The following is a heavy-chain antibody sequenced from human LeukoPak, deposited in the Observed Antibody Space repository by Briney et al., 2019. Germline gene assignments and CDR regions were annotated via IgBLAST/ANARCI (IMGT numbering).Heavy chain of an antibody. V-gene: IGHV1-2*02. Sequence: ASVKVSCKASGYTFTGYYIHWVRQAPGQGLEWMGWINPNSGGTNYAQKFQGRVTLTRDTSISTAYMELRSLRSEDTAVYYCATDLRVEGDYWGQGTLVTVSS. CDR2: INPNSGGT. CDR1: GYTFTGYY. J-gene: IGHJ4*02. CDR3: ATDLRVEGDY.